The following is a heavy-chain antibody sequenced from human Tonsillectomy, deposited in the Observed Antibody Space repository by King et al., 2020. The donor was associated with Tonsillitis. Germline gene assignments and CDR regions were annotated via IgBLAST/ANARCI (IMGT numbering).Heavy chain of an antibody. CDR2: TTPPLVPP. CDR3: ARDRDYDSSGYFYIADY. V-gene: IGHV1-69*01. D-gene: IGHD3-22*01. CDR1: EGPFASLG. J-gene: IGHJ4*02. Sequence: VQLVESGPRLKKPGPPGKFPGKLFEGPFASLGLTGGRKPLDQDLNGWEGTTPPLVPPNYAQKFQGRVTITADESTSTAYMELSSLRSEDTAVYYCARDRDYDSSGYFYIADYWGQGTLVTVSS.